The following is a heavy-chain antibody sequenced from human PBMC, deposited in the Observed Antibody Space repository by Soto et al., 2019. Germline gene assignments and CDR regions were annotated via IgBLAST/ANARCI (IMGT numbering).Heavy chain of an antibody. CDR3: TRDSNTADVGPRPIGYFDL. V-gene: IGHV3-23*01. D-gene: IGHD2-15*01. CDR2: ISATGGST. J-gene: IGHJ2*01. Sequence: EVQLLESGGGLVQPGGSLRLSCAASGFSFSTYAMAWVRQAPGKGLDWVSLISATGGSTYYADSVKGRFTISRDNSKKILHLQLNSLRAEDTALYYCTRDSNTADVGPRPIGYFDLWGRGTLVTVS. CDR1: GFSFSTYA.